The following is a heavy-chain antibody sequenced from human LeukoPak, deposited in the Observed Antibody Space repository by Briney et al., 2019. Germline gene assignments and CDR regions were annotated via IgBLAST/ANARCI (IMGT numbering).Heavy chain of an antibody. Sequence: GGSLRLSCAASGFTFSSYAMSWVRQAPGKGPVWVSRIKTDGSITDYADSVKGRFTISRDNAKNTLYLQMNSLRAEDTAVYYCVRDFMYNTARTGCWGQGTLVTVSS. J-gene: IGHJ4*02. CDR2: IKTDGSIT. CDR3: VRDFMYNTARTGC. V-gene: IGHV3-74*01. D-gene: IGHD5-18*01. CDR1: GFTFSSYA.